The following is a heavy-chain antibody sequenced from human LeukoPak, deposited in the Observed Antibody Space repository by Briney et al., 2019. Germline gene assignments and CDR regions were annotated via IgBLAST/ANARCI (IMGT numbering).Heavy chain of an antibody. CDR1: GGSSSGCY. Sequence: PSATMSLTCGACGGSSSGCYWWWRRLPPEGVVGWIGEINHSGSTNYNPSLKSRVTISVDTSKNQFSLKLSSVTAADTAVYYCASLNTSGYAFDIWGQGTMVTVSS. CDR2: INHSGST. J-gene: IGHJ3*02. D-gene: IGHD3-3*01. CDR3: ASLNTSGYAFDI. V-gene: IGHV4-34*01.